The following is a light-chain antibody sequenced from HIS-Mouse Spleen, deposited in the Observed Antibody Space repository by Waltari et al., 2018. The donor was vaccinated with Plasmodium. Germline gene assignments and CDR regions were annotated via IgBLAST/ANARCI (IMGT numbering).Light chain of an antibody. V-gene: IGLV1-44*01. Sequence: QSVLTQPPSASGTPGQRVTIPCSGSSSNIGSTTVNWYQQLPGTAPKPLIYSTNPRPSGVPDRFSCSKSGTPASLAISGRQSEDEADYYCAAWDDSLNGVVFGGGTKLTVL. CDR2: STN. CDR3: AAWDDSLNGVV. CDR1: SSNIGSTT. J-gene: IGLJ2*01.